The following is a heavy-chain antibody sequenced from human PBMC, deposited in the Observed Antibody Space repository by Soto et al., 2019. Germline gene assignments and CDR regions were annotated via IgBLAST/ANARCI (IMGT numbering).Heavy chain of an antibody. CDR3: ARDNDDYGGNTFDY. CDR2: IIPILGIA. V-gene: IGHV1-69*08. J-gene: IGHJ4*01. CDR1: GGTFSSYT. Sequence: QVQLVQSGAEVKKPGSSVKVSCKASGGTFSSYTISWVRQAPGQGLEWMGRIIPILGIANYAQKFQGRVTITADKSTSTAYMELSSLRSEDTAVYYCARDNDDYGGNTFDYWGHGTLVTVSS. D-gene: IGHD4-17*01.